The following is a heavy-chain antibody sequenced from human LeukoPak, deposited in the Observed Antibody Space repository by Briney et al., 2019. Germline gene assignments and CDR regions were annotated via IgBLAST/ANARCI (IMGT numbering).Heavy chain of an antibody. J-gene: IGHJ4*02. Sequence: GGSLRLPCAASGFTFSSYSMNWVRQAPGKGLERVSYISSSSSTIYYADSVKGRFTISRDNAKNSLYLQMNSLRAEDTAVYYCARNLPAADYWGQGTLVTVSS. CDR3: ARNLPAADY. V-gene: IGHV3-48*04. D-gene: IGHD2-2*01. CDR2: ISSSSSTI. CDR1: GFTFSSYS.